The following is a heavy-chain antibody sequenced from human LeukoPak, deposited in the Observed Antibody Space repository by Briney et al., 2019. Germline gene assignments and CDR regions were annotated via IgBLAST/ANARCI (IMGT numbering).Heavy chain of an antibody. J-gene: IGHJ4*02. CDR3: VEDRGYDSSGELDY. Sequence: GGSLRLSCAASGFTFSSYSMNWVRQAPGKGLEWVAFIRYDGSNKYYADSVKGRFTISRDNSKNTLYLQMNSLRAEDTAVYYCVEDRGYDSSGELDYWGQGTLVTVSS. V-gene: IGHV3-30*02. D-gene: IGHD3-22*01. CDR1: GFTFSSYS. CDR2: IRYDGSNK.